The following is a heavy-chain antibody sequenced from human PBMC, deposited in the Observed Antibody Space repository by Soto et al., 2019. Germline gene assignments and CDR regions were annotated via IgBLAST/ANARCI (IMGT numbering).Heavy chain of an antibody. CDR3: TRVSTSGCDS. CDR1: GFTVSSHD. V-gene: IGHV3-13*01. CDR2: MGVAGDT. Sequence: EVQLVESGGGLVQPGGSLRLSCAASGFTVSSHDIHWVRQRTGKGLEWVSGMGVAGDTYFIGSVKGRFTISRESAQNSLYLQMNSLRGEDTAVYYCTRVSTSGCDSWGQGTLVTVSS. J-gene: IGHJ4*02. D-gene: IGHD6-19*01.